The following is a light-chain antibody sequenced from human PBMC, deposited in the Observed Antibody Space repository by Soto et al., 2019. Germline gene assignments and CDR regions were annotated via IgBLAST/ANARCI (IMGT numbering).Light chain of an antibody. Sequence: EIVLTQSPATLSLSPGEIATLSCRASQSVSNYLAWYQQKPGQSPRLLIFGASIRDTGLPDRFSGGGYGRDFTLTISRLEPEDSAVYYCQQYGSSPGTFGQGTKVDIK. J-gene: IGKJ1*01. V-gene: IGKV3-20*01. CDR2: GAS. CDR3: QQYGSSPGT. CDR1: QSVSNY.